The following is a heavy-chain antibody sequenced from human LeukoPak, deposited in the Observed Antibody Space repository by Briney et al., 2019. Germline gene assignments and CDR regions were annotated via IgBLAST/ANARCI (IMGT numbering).Heavy chain of an antibody. V-gene: IGHV1-2*02. CDR1: GFTFSNFY. Sequence: ASVKVSCKASGFTFSNFYMHWVRQAPGQGLEWMGWINPNSGGTNYAQKFQGRVTMTRDTSINTAYMELSRLRSDDTAVYYCARGGFSRSSEFYYGMDVWGQGTTVFVSS. D-gene: IGHD6-6*01. CDR3: ARGGFSRSSEFYYGMDV. J-gene: IGHJ6*02. CDR2: INPNSGGT.